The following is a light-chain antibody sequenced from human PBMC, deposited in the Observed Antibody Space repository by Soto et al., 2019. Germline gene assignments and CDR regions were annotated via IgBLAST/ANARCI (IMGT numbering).Light chain of an antibody. CDR3: QHYDSAPT. CDR1: QSVSSNY. J-gene: IGKJ2*01. Sequence: IVLTQSPGTLSLSPGEGATLSCRASQSVSSNYLAWDQQKPGQAPRLLIYGASSRAAGIPGKFSGSGSETDFTLTISRLEPEDFAVYFCQHYDSAPTFGLGPRLEIK. CDR2: GAS. V-gene: IGKV3-20*01.